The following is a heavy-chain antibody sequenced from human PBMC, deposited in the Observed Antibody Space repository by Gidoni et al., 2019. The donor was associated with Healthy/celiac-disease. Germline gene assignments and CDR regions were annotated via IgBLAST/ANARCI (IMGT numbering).Heavy chain of an antibody. Sequence: QVQLVESGGGVVQPGRSLRLSCAASGFTFSSYAMLWVRQAPGKGLEWVAVISYDGSNKYYADSVKGRFTISRDNSKNTLYLQMNSLRAEDTAVYYCARERSSLYSSGWYHRDTHWFDPWGQGTLVTVSS. CDR1: GFTFSSYA. D-gene: IGHD6-19*01. J-gene: IGHJ5*02. CDR3: ARERSSLYSSGWYHRDTHWFDP. V-gene: IGHV3-30-3*01. CDR2: ISYDGSNK.